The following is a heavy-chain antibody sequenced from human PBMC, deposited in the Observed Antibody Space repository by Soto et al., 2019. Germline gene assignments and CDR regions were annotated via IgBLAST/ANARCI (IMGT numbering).Heavy chain of an antibody. V-gene: IGHV4-59*08. Sequence: QVQLQESGPGLVKPSETLSLTCTVSGGSISSYYWSWIRQPPGKGLEWIGYIYYSGGTNYNPSLKSRVTISVDTSKYQFSLKLNSMTAADTAVYYCARHNYGSGSTYFDYWGQGTLVTVSS. D-gene: IGHD3-10*01. CDR1: GGSISSYY. J-gene: IGHJ4*02. CDR2: IYYSGGT. CDR3: ARHNYGSGSTYFDY.